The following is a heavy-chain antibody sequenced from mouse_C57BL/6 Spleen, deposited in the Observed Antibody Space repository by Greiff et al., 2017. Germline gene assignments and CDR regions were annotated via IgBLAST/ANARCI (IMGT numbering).Heavy chain of an antibody. J-gene: IGHJ2*01. CDR1: GFTFSSYG. V-gene: IGHV5-6*01. CDR3: ARHLNVDY. Sequence: EVKLMESGGDLVKPGGSLKLSCAASGFTFSSYGMSWVRQTPDKRLEWVATISSGGSYTYYPDSVKGRVTISRDNAKNTLYLQMSRLKSEDTAMYYCARHLNVDYWGQGTTLTVSS. CDR2: ISSGGSYT.